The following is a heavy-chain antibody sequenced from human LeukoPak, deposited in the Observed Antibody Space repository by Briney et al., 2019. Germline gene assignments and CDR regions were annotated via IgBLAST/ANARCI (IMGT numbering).Heavy chain of an antibody. Sequence: ASVKVSCKASGYTFTGYYMHGVRQAPGRGLEWMGWINPNSGGTNYAQKFQGRVTMTRDTSISTAYMELSRLRSDDTAVYYCASNSGSYYQYYFDYWGQGTLVTVSS. D-gene: IGHD3-10*01. CDR2: INPNSGGT. V-gene: IGHV1-2*02. CDR3: ASNSGSYYQYYFDY. CDR1: GYTFTGYY. J-gene: IGHJ4*02.